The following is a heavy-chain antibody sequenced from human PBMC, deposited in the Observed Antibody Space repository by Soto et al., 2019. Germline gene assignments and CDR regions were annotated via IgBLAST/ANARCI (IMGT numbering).Heavy chain of an antibody. J-gene: IGHJ3*02. Sequence: SETLSLTCAVSGYSISSGYYWGWIRQPPGKGLEWIGSIYHSGSTYYSPSLKSRVTISVDTSKNQFSLKLSSVTAADTAVYYCARELGASTVTSAFDIWGQGTMVTVSS. CDR3: ARELGASTVTSAFDI. V-gene: IGHV4-38-2*02. D-gene: IGHD4-17*01. CDR1: GYSISSGYY. CDR2: IYHSGST.